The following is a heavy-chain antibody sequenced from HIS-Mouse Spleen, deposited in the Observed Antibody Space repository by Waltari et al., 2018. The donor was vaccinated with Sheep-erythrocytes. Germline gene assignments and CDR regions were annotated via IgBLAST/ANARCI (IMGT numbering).Heavy chain of an antibody. V-gene: IGHV3-21*01. D-gene: IGHD1-1*01. CDR3: ARDTGTDAFDI. CDR2: ISSSRSYI. J-gene: IGHJ3*02. CDR1: GFTFSSYS. Sequence: CAASGFTFSSYSMNWVRQAPGKGLEWVSSISSSRSYIYYAEAVKGRCTISRDNAKNSLYLQMNSLRAEDTDVYYCARDTGTDAFDIWGQGTMVTVSS.